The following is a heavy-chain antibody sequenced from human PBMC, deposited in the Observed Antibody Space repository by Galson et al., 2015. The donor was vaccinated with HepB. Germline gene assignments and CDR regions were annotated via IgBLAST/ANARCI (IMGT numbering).Heavy chain of an antibody. CDR3: ARGNGYCSGGNCPPDFDY. CDR1: GYTFTSYD. CDR2: MNPDSGNT. V-gene: IGHV1-8*01. Sequence: SVKASCKASGYTFTSYDINWVRQATGQGLEWMGWMNPDSGNTGYAQKFQGRVTMTRNTSISTAYMELSSLRSEDTAVYYCARGNGYCSGGNCPPDFDYWGQGTLVTVSS. J-gene: IGHJ4*02. D-gene: IGHD2-15*01.